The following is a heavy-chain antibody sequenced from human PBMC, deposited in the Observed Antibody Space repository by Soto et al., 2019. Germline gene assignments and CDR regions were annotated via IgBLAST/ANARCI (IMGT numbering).Heavy chain of an antibody. CDR1: GFTFSSYA. Sequence: EVQLLESGGGLVQPGGSLRLSCAASGFTFSSYAMSWVRQAPGKGLEWVSAISGSGGSTYYADSVKGRFTISRDNSKNTLYLQKNSRRAEDTAVYYCAKENGYSSSWFEFDYWGQGTLVTVSS. V-gene: IGHV3-23*01. J-gene: IGHJ4*02. CDR2: ISGSGGST. CDR3: AKENGYSSSWFEFDY. D-gene: IGHD6-13*01.